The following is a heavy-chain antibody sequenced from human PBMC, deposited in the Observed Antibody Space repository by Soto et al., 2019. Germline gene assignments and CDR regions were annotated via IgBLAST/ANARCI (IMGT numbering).Heavy chain of an antibody. V-gene: IGHV3-30-3*01. CDR2: ISYDGSNK. CDR1: GFTFSSYA. Sequence: QVQLVESGGGVVQPGRSLRLSCAASGFTFSSYAMHWVRQAPGKGLEWVAVISYDGSNKYYADSVKGRFTISRDNSKNTLYRQRNSLRAEDTAVYYCARDRDITIFGGDFDYWGQGTLVTVSS. CDR3: ARDRDITIFGGDFDY. D-gene: IGHD3-3*01. J-gene: IGHJ4*02.